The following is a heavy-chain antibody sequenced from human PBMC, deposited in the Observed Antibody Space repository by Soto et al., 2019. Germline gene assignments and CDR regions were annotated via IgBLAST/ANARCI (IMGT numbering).Heavy chain of an antibody. D-gene: IGHD2-15*01. CDR3: TTYPIPYCSGGSCYLIDY. V-gene: IGHV3-15*01. Sequence: GGSLRLSCAASGFTFRNAWMSWVRQAPGKGLEWVGRIKSKTDGGTTDYAAPVKGRFTISRDDSKNTLYLQMNSLKTEDTAVYYCTTYPIPYCSGGSCYLIDYWGQGTLVTVSS. CDR2: IKSKTDGGTT. CDR1: GFTFRNAW. J-gene: IGHJ4*02.